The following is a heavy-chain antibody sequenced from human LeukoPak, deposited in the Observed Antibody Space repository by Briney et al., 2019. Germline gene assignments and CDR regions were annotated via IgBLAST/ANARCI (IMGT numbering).Heavy chain of an antibody. J-gene: IGHJ4*02. CDR3: AREVAVHHPAFGD. CDR1: GDTFQTYS. CDR2: IVPMLGIA. D-gene: IGHD3-10*01. Sequence: SVKVSCKSSGDTFQTYSISWVRQAPGQGLEWMGDIVPMLGIANYAQRFQDRVTMTADSSTNTAYLEVRSLKFEDTAVYYCAREVAVHHPAFGDWGQGTLVIVSS. V-gene: IGHV1-69*10.